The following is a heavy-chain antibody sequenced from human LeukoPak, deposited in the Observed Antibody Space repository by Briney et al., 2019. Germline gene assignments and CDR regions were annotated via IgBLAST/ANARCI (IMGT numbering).Heavy chain of an antibody. V-gene: IGHV4-38-2*02. CDR2: IYHSGST. CDR1: GYSISSGYF. J-gene: IGHJ4*02. CDR3: ARRGSSSWRPRIIFDY. D-gene: IGHD6-13*01. Sequence: PSETLSLTCTVSGYSISSGYFWGWIRQPPGKGLEWIGSIYHSGSTYYNPSLKSRVTISVDTSKNQFSLKLSSVTAADTAVYYCARRGSSSWRPRIIFDYWGQGTLVTVSS.